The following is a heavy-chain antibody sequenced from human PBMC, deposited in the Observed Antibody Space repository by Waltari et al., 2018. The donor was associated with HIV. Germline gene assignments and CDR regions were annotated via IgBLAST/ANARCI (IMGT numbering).Heavy chain of an antibody. V-gene: IGHV1-18*01. CDR2: IRAYNGNT. Sequence: QVLLMQSGAAVKKPGASVQVSCKTSGYSFTSHYLSWVRQAPGQGLEWMGWIRAYNGNTNYAQKFQGRITLTADTSTNTAYMELTSLTSDDTAIYFCARESARYAGGNSEDYWGQGTPVTVSS. CDR1: GYSFTSHY. J-gene: IGHJ4*02. CDR3: ARESARYAGGNSEDY. D-gene: IGHD3-16*01.